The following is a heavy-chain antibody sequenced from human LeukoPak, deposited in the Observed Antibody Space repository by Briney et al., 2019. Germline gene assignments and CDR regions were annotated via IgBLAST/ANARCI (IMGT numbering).Heavy chain of an antibody. V-gene: IGHV4-34*01. Sequence: SETPSLTCAVYGGSFSGYYWSWIRQPPGKGLEWIAEINHSGSTNYNPSLKSRVTISVDTSKNQFSLKLSSVTAADTAVYYCARTTEGGYTYDYFYYYYMDVWGKGTTVTISS. CDR3: ARTTEGGYTYDYFYYYYMDV. D-gene: IGHD5-18*01. CDR2: INHSGST. J-gene: IGHJ6*03. CDR1: GGSFSGYY.